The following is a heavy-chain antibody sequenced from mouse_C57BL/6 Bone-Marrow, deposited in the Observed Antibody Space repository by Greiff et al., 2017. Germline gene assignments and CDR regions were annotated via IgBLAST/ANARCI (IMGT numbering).Heavy chain of an antibody. J-gene: IGHJ2*01. CDR2: IDPENGDT. Sequence: EVQLVESGAELVRPGASVKLSCTASGFNIKDDYMHWVKQRPEQGLEWIGWIDPENGDTEYASKFQGKATITADTSSNTAYLQLSSLTSEDTAVYYCTTGRGPRFDYWGQGTTLTVSS. V-gene: IGHV14-4*01. CDR3: TTGRGPRFDY. CDR1: GFNIKDDY.